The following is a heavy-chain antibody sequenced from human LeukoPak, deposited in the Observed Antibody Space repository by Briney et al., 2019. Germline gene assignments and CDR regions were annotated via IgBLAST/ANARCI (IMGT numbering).Heavy chain of an antibody. D-gene: IGHD6-13*01. CDR1: GFTVSSNY. CDR2: IRYDGSNK. V-gene: IGHV3-30*02. Sequence: GGSLRLSCAASGFTVSSNYMSWVRQAPGKGLEWVAFIRYDGSNKYYADSVKGRFTISRDNSKNTLYLQMNSLRAEDTAVYYCAKDSGASSSWYFVYWGQGTLVTVSS. J-gene: IGHJ4*02. CDR3: AKDSGASSSWYFVY.